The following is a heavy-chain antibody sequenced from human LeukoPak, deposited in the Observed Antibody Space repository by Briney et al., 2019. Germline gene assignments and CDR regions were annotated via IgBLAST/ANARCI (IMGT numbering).Heavy chain of an antibody. Sequence: GGSPRLSCAASGFTVSSNYMSWVRQAPGKGLEWVSVIYSGGSTYYADSVKGRFTISRDNAKNSLDLQMNSLRAEDTAVYYCAKNRGSGSYFDYWGQGTLVTVSS. V-gene: IGHV3-66*01. CDR3: AKNRGSGSYFDY. D-gene: IGHD3-10*01. CDR2: IYSGGST. J-gene: IGHJ4*02. CDR1: GFTVSSNY.